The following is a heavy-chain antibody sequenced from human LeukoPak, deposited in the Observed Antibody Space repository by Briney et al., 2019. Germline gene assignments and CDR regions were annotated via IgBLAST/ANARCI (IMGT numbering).Heavy chain of an antibody. CDR1: GYTFSSYS. V-gene: IGHV3-21*01. CDR3: VRLRRNSDTSGFYYYYDF. D-gene: IGHD3-22*01. CDR2: ISVRSNYI. Sequence: GGSLRLSCAASGYTFSSYSINWVRQAPGKGLEWVSSISVRSNYIYYADSVWGRFRISRDDARDSLYLQMNSLRAEDTAVYYCVRLRRNSDTSGFYYYYDFWGQGTLVTVSS. J-gene: IGHJ4*02.